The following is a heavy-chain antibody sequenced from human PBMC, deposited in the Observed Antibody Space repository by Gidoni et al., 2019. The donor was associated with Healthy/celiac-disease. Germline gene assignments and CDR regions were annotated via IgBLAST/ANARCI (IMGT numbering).Heavy chain of an antibody. V-gene: IGHV3-23*01. CDR2: IRGSGGRK. J-gene: IGHJ4*02. CDR3: AKAPIAAQLGYYFDY. Sequence: ELQLLESAGGLVQPAWSLRLSCSASAFAFSSYAMSWVRQAPGKGLEWVLAIRGSGGRKYYADSVKGRFTISRDNSKNTLYLQMNSLRAEDTAVYYCAKAPIAAQLGYYFDYWGQGTLVTVSS. CDR1: AFAFSSYA. D-gene: IGHD6-13*01.